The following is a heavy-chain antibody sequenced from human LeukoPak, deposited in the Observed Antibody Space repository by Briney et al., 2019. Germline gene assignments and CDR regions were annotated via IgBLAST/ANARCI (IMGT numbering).Heavy chain of an antibody. D-gene: IGHD7-27*01. CDR2: ITTGDGNT. CDR3: AKDGGLWVSAHWGDS. J-gene: IGHJ4*02. V-gene: IGHV3-23*01. Sequence: PGGSLRLSCAASGFTVSGNYMSWVRQAPGKGLEWVSTITTGDGNTYYADSVKGRFTVSRDDSKNTLYLQMNSLRAEDTAVYYCAKDGGLWVSAHWGDSWGRGTLVTVSS. CDR1: GFTVSGNY.